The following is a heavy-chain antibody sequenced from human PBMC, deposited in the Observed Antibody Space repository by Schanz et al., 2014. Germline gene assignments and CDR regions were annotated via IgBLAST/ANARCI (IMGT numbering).Heavy chain of an antibody. Sequence: VQLLQFGGGVVQPGRSLRLSCAASGFAFSVYGMHWVRQAPGKGLEWVAVISYDGSNKYYADSVKGRFTISRDNSENTLYLQMIRLSADDTAVFYCAKGMGYCSGGTCYDYYYYGLDVWGQGTPVTVSS. CDR3: AKGMGYCSGGTCYDYYYYGLDV. CDR1: GFAFSVYG. CDR2: ISYDGSNK. J-gene: IGHJ6*02. D-gene: IGHD2-15*01. V-gene: IGHV3-30*19.